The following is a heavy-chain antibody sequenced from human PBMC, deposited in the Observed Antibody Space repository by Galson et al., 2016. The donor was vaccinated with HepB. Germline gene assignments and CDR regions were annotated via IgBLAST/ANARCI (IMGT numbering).Heavy chain of an antibody. D-gene: IGHD6-13*01. J-gene: IGHJ4*02. CDR2: ISAGDAGT. CDR1: GLTSDSYA. CDR3: AKDRLGSSWFPSFDY. V-gene: IGHV3-23*01. Sequence: SLRLSCAASGLTSDSYAMSWVRQAPGKGLEWVSSISAGDAGTYYADSVKGRFTVSRDNSKNTLSLQVNSLRGEDTAVYYCAKDRLGSSWFPSFDYWGQGTVVTVSS.